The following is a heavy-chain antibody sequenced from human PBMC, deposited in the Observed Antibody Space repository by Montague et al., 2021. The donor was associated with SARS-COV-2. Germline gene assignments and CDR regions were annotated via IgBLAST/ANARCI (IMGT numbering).Heavy chain of an antibody. CDR1: GGGSISSSHW. CDR2: IYHGGST. D-gene: IGHD1-26*01. CDR3: ARFTSTGSGSYYIFDY. J-gene: IGHJ4*02. Sequence: SETLSLTCTVSGGGSISSSHWWSWVRQPPGKGLEWIGEIYHGGSTNYNPSLKSRLTISVDKSKNQFSLKLSSVTAADTAVYYCARFTSTGSGSYYIFDYWGQGTLVTVSS. V-gene: IGHV4-4*02.